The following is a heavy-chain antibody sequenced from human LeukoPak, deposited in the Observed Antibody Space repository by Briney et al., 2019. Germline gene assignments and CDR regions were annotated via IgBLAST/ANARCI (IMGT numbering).Heavy chain of an antibody. D-gene: IGHD1-26*01. CDR3: AREGWELLLGYYYGMDV. Sequence: ASVQVSCQASGYTFTSYGISWVRQAPGQGLEWMGWVSAYNGNTNYAQKLQGRVTMTTDTSTSTACMELRSLRSDDTAVYYCAREGWELLLGYYYGMDVWGQGTTVTVSS. J-gene: IGHJ6*02. V-gene: IGHV1-18*01. CDR1: GYTFTSYG. CDR2: VSAYNGNT.